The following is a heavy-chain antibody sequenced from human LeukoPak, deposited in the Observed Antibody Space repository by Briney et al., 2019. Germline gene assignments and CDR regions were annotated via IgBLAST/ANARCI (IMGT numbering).Heavy chain of an antibody. J-gene: IGHJ4*02. CDR2: IYHSGSA. CDR1: GGSISSYY. D-gene: IGHD3-10*01. CDR3: ARGTYIDPLDY. Sequence: PSETLSLTCTVSGGSISSYYWSWIRQAPGRRLEVIGYIYHSGSAHYAQSFDGRVTISIDLSKNQFSLKLNSVTAADTAVYYCARGTYIDPLDYWGQGTLVTVSS. V-gene: IGHV4-59*12.